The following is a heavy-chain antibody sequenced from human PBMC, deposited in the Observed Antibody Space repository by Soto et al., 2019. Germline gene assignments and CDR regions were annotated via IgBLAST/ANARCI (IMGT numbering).Heavy chain of an antibody. V-gene: IGHV3-64*04. Sequence: SMRLSCSASGFTFSSRAMHWVRQAPGKGLEYVSGIWGNVGSTYYADSVKGRFTISRDNSKNTLYLQMSSLRAEDTAVYYCARETLYYGSGSYRYFDYWGQGTLVTVSS. J-gene: IGHJ4*02. CDR1: GFTFSSRA. CDR3: ARETLYYGSGSYRYFDY. CDR2: IWGNVGST. D-gene: IGHD3-10*01.